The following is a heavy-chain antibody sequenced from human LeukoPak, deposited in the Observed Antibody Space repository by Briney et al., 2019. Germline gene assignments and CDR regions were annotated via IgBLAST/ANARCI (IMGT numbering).Heavy chain of an antibody. CDR2: ISSSGSSI. V-gene: IGHV3-48*03. Sequence: GGSLRLSWAASGFIFSSYEMNWVRQAPGKGLEWVSYISSSGSSIYYADSVKGRFTTSRDNAKNSLYLQMNSLRAEDTAVYYCARVRSRYYPFDYWGQGTLVTVSS. CDR3: ARVRSRYYPFDY. CDR1: GFIFSSYE. D-gene: IGHD1-26*01. J-gene: IGHJ4*02.